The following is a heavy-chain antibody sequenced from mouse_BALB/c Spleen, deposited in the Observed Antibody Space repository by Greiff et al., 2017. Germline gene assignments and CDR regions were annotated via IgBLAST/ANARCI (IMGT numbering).Heavy chain of an antibody. CDR3: ARSGGSSSNYYAMDY. V-gene: IGHV14-3*02. CDR1: GFNIKDTY. J-gene: IGHJ4*01. CDR2: IDPANGNT. D-gene: IGHD1-1*01. Sequence: EVKVVESGAELVKPGASVKLSCTASGFNIKDTYMHWVKQRPEQGLEWIGRIDPANGNTKYDPKFQGKATITADTSSNTAYLQLSSLTSEDTAVYYCARSGGSSSNYYAMDYWGQGTSVTVSS.